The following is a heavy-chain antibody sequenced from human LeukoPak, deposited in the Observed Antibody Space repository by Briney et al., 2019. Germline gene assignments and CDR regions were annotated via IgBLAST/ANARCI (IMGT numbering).Heavy chain of an antibody. CDR2: IYHSGNT. Sequence: SETLSLTCTVSGYSITNGYYWGWIRQPPGKGLEWIGTIYHSGNTYYNPSLKSRVTISVDTSKNQFSLKLSSVTAADTAVYYCAREGYCSGASCSGDYWGQGTLVTVSS. J-gene: IGHJ4*02. CDR1: GYSITNGYY. CDR3: AREGYCSGASCSGDY. D-gene: IGHD2-15*01. V-gene: IGHV4-38-2*02.